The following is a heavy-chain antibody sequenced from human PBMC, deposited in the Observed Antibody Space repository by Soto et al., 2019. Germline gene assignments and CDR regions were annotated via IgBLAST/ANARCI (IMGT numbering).Heavy chain of an antibody. J-gene: IGHJ4*02. CDR1: GFTFSSYA. CDR2: ISSGGTNT. Sequence: EMQLLESGGDLIQPGGSLRLSCVASGFTFSSYALSWVRQSPGQGLEWVSGISSGGTNTYYTDSVKGRFTVSRDDFKNTLYLQLDSLRAEDTAIYYCVTGVYEIGGYYYDVFDHWGQGTRVTVS. D-gene: IGHD3-22*01. CDR3: VTGVYEIGGYYYDVFDH. V-gene: IGHV3-23*01.